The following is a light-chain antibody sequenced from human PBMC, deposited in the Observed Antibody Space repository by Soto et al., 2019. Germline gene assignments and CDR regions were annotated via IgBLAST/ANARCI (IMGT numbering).Light chain of an antibody. J-gene: IGKJ1*01. V-gene: IGKV1-9*01. CDR1: KSISRS. Sequence: QMTQSPSSLSASMGDRVTIPCPPAKSISRSLAWNQQKPAAGPKLQIYAATLLQSGVPSRYSGGASGPEFTLAITTIQTSVFTTYYCQQLISFPPAFSQGTKLDIK. CDR2: AAT. CDR3: QQLISFPPA.